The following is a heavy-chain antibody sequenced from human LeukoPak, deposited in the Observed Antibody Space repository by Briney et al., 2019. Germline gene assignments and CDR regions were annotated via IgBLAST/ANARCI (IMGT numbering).Heavy chain of an antibody. CDR1: GFTFSSYS. J-gene: IGHJ5*02. Sequence: PGGSLRLSCAASGFTFSSYSMNWVRQAPGKGLEWVSSISSSSSYIYYADSVKGRFTISRDNSKNTLYLQMNSLRAEDTAVYYCASQARRYEPRFDPWGQGTLVTVSS. CDR3: ASQARRYEPRFDP. D-gene: IGHD3-3*01. V-gene: IGHV3-21*04. CDR2: ISSSSSYI.